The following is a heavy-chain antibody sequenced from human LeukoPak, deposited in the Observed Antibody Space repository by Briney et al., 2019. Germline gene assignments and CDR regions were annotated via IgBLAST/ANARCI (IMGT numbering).Heavy chain of an antibody. Sequence: GGSLRLSCAASGFTFSSYAMSWVRQAPGKGLEWVSAISGSGGGTYYADSVKGRFTISRDNSKNTLYLQMNSLRAEDTAVYYCARETGSAVGSTDFDYWGQGTLVTVSS. D-gene: IGHD4-17*01. CDR1: GFTFSSYA. CDR2: ISGSGGGT. CDR3: ARETGSAVGSTDFDY. V-gene: IGHV3-23*01. J-gene: IGHJ4*02.